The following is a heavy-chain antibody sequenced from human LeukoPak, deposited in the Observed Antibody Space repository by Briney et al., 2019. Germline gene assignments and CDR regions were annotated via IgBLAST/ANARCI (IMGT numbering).Heavy chain of an antibody. J-gene: IGHJ1*01. Sequence: GGSLRLSCAASGFTFSSYSMNWVRQAPGKGLEWGSSISSSSSYIYYADSVKGRFTISRDNAKNSLYLQMNSLRAQDTAVYYCARDWEYSSSEGYFQHWGQGTLVTVSS. CDR3: ARDWEYSSSEGYFQH. V-gene: IGHV3-21*01. D-gene: IGHD6-6*01. CDR2: ISSSSSYI. CDR1: GFTFSSYS.